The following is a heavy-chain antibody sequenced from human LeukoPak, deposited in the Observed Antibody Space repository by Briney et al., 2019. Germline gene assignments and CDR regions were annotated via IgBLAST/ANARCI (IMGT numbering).Heavy chain of an antibody. CDR1: GFTFSDYY. CDR3: ARVLGLSGFDY. J-gene: IGHJ4*02. D-gene: IGHD4/OR15-4a*01. V-gene: IGHV3-11*01. Sequence: GGSLRLSCAASGFTFSDYYMSWIRQAPGKGLEWVTYISGSGSSIHYADSVKGRFTISRDNAKNSLYLHMNSLRAEDTAVYYCARVLGLSGFDYWGQGTLVTVSS. CDR2: ISGSGSSI.